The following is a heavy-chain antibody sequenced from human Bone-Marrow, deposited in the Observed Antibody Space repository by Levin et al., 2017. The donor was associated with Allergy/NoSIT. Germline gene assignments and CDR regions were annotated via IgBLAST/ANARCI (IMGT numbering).Heavy chain of an antibody. J-gene: IGHJ4*02. CDR1: GASIGNYY. V-gene: IGHV4-59*01. CDR3: ARGSPIDY. Sequence: SETLSLTCTVSGASIGNYYWSWIRQSPGKGLEWIGHVFFTGGTNYSPSLKRRVTISVDTSKNQFSLKLNSVTAADTAVYYCARGSPIDYWGQGILVTVSS. CDR2: VFFTGGT.